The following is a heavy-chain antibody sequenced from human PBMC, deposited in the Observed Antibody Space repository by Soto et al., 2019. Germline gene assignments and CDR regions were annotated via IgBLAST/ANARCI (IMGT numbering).Heavy chain of an antibody. D-gene: IGHD3-10*01. Sequence: RRLSCAASGFNFSDSRMNWVRQAPGKGLEWVASISSYNGYTYYADSIKGRFTISRDNAKKSLYLQMSSLSAEDTAVYYCARHGGMVRGVLITTYIDYWGQGTPVTVSS. CDR1: GFNFSDSR. CDR2: ISSYNGYT. CDR3: ARHGGMVRGVLITTYIDY. J-gene: IGHJ4*02. V-gene: IGHV3-21*01.